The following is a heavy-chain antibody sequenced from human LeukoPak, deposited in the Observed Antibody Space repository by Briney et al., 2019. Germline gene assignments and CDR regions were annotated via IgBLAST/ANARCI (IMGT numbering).Heavy chain of an antibody. CDR2: VYFSGST. J-gene: IGHJ6*02. CDR3: ATQGYNNQTMDV. Sequence: SETLSLTCTVSGDSIRTTRYWGWIRQPPGKGLEWIGAVYFSGSTYYNPSLKSRVIISVDTSKNQFSLKLTSVTAADAAVYYCATQGYNNQTMDVWGQGTTVTVSS. V-gene: IGHV4-39*01. CDR1: GDSIRTTRY. D-gene: IGHD5-24*01.